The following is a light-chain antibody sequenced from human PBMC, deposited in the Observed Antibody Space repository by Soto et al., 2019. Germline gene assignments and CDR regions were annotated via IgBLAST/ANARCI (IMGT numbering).Light chain of an antibody. V-gene: IGKV3-11*01. Sequence: EIVLTQSPATLSLSPVERATLSCRASQSVSSYLAWYQQKPGQAPRLLIYDASNRATGIPARFSGSGSGTDFTLTISSLEPEDFAVYYCQQRSNWPPSGTFGQGTRLENK. CDR2: DAS. J-gene: IGKJ5*01. CDR1: QSVSSY. CDR3: QQRSNWPPSGT.